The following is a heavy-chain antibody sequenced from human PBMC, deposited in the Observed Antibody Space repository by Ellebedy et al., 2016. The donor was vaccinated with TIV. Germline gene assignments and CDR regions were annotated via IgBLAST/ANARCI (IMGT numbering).Heavy chain of an antibody. J-gene: IGHJ4*02. Sequence: LSLTCAASGLTFRNYGMHWVRQAPGKGLEWVAVISFDGGNEYYADSVKGRFTISRDNSKTTLYLQMNSLRAEDTAIYYCVKHIGRDYGDRMDYWGQGTLVTVSS. CDR1: GLTFRNYG. D-gene: IGHD4-17*01. CDR3: VKHIGRDYGDRMDY. V-gene: IGHV3-30*18. CDR2: ISFDGGNE.